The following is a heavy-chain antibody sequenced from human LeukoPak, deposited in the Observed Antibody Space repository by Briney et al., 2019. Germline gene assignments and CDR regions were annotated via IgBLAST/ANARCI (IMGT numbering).Heavy chain of an antibody. V-gene: IGHV4-34*01. Sequence: LSETLSLTCAVYGGSFSGYYWSWIRQPPGKGLEWIGEINHSGSTNYNPSLKSRVTISVDTSKNQFSLKLSSVTAADTAVYYCAVTIFGVVIGDAFDIWGQGKMVTVSS. J-gene: IGHJ3*02. CDR3: AVTIFGVVIGDAFDI. CDR1: GGSFSGYY. CDR2: INHSGST. D-gene: IGHD3-3*01.